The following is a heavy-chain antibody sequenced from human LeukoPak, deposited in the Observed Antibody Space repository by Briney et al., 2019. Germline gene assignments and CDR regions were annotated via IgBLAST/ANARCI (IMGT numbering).Heavy chain of an antibody. CDR3: ARLYREGYCYGFPDYFDY. V-gene: IGHV4-38-2*01. D-gene: IGHD5-18*01. CDR2: IYHSGST. Sequence: SETLSLTCAVSGYSISSGYYWGWIRQPPGKGLEWIGSIYHSGSTYYNPSLKSRVTISVDTSKNQFSLKLSSVTAADTAVYYCARLYREGYCYGFPDYFDYWGQGTLVTVSS. J-gene: IGHJ4*02. CDR1: GYSISSGYY.